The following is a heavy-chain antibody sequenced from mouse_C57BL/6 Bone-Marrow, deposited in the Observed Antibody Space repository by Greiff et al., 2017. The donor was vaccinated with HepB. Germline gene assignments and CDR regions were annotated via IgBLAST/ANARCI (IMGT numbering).Heavy chain of an antibody. Sequence: EVKLMESGGGLVKPGGSLKLSCAASGFTFSSYAMSWVRQTPEKRLEWVATISDGGSYTYYPDNVKGRFTISRDNAKNNLYLQMSPLKSEDTAMYYWARVTGYYGSSFWYFDVWGTGTTVTVSS. D-gene: IGHD1-1*01. V-gene: IGHV5-4*03. CDR2: ISDGGSYT. CDR1: GFTFSSYA. CDR3: ARVTGYYGSSFWYFDV. J-gene: IGHJ1*03.